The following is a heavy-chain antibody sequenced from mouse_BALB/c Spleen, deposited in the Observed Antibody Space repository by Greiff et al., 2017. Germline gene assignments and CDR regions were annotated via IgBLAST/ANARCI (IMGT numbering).Heavy chain of an antibody. D-gene: IGHD1-1*01. Sequence: EVQRVESGGGLVKPGGSLKLSCESNEYEFPSHDMSWVRKTPEKRLELVAAINSDGGSTYYPDTMERRFIISRDNTKKTLYLQMSSLRSEDTALYYCARTYYGYGYFDVWGAGTTVTVSS. V-gene: IGHV5-2*01. CDR1: EYEFPSHD. J-gene: IGHJ1*01. CDR3: ARTYYGYGYFDV. CDR2: INSDGGST.